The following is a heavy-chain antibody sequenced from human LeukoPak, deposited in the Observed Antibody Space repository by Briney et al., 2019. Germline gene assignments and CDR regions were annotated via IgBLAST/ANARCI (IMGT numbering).Heavy chain of an antibody. CDR3: ARDKYDYVWGSYRYPHY. D-gene: IGHD3-16*02. CDR2: ISAYNGNT. Sequence: ASVKVSCKASGYTFTSYGISWVRQAPGQGLEWMGWISAYNGNTNYAQKLQGRGTLTTATSTSTAYMEVRSLRSDDTAVYYCARDKYDYVWGSYRYPHYWGQGTLVTVSS. CDR1: GYTFTSYG. J-gene: IGHJ4*02. V-gene: IGHV1-18*01.